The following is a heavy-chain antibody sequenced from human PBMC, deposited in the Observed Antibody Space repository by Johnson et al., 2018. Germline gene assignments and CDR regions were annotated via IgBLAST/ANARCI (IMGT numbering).Heavy chain of an antibody. CDR2: IYYSGST. CDR3: ARDLPDAAAGTVGYCQH. CDR1: GGSISSYY. V-gene: IGHV4-59*01. Sequence: QVQLQESGPGLVKPSETLSLTCTVSGGSISSYYWSWIRQPPGKGLEWIGYIYYSGSTNYNPSLKSRVTISVDTSKNQFSLKLSSVTAAATAVYYCARDLPDAAAGTVGYCQHWGQGTRVTVSS. J-gene: IGHJ1*01. D-gene: IGHD6-13*01.